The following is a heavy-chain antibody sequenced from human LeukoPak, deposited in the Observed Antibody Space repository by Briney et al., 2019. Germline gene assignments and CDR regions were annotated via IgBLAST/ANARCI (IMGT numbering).Heavy chain of an antibody. J-gene: IGHJ6*02. CDR1: GFTFSSYA. CDR2: IKQDGGKE. CDR3: SRALDV. V-gene: IGHV3-7*01. Sequence: GGSLRLSCAASGFTFSSYAMSWVRQAPGKGLEWVATIKQDGGKEYYVDSVKGRFTISRDNAKDSLYLQMNSLRAEDTAVYYCSRALDVWGQGTTVTVSS.